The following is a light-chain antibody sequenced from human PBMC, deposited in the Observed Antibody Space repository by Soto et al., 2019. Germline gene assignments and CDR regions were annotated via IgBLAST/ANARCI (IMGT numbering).Light chain of an antibody. J-gene: IGKJ2*01. CDR3: QYYNDYWALYT. CDR2: DAS. V-gene: IGKV3-15*01. Sequence: EVVMTQSPATLSVSPGDTATLSCRASQSVGSNLAWYQQKPGQAPRLLIYDASTRDTGVPARFSGSGSGTVFTLTINNLQSEDFAVYYCQYYNDYWALYTFGQGTKLEI. CDR1: QSVGSN.